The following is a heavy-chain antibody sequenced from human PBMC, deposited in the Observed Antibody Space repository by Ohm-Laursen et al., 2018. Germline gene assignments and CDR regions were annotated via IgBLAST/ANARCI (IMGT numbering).Heavy chain of an antibody. CDR2: ISSSSSYI. Sequence: SLRLSCTASGFTFSSYSMNWVRQAPGKGLEWVSSISSSSSYIYYADSVKGRFTISRDNAKISLSLLMISLRAEDTAVYYCARETGRDCSSSSCLSLDYWGQGTLVTVSS. CDR1: GFTFSSYS. CDR3: ARETGRDCSSSSCLSLDY. D-gene: IGHD2-2*01. J-gene: IGHJ4*02. V-gene: IGHV3-21*01.